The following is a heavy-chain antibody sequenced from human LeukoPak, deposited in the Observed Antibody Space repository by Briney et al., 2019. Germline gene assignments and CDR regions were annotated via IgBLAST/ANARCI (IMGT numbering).Heavy chain of an antibody. Sequence: GGSLRLSCAASGFIFSSYWMSWVRQALGKGLEWVANIKQDGSEKYYVDSVKGRFTISRDNAKTSLYLQMNSLRAEDTAVYYCARDRVTIFGVVINDYWGQGTLVTVSS. V-gene: IGHV3-7*01. CDR2: IKQDGSEK. D-gene: IGHD3-3*01. J-gene: IGHJ4*02. CDR3: ARDRVTIFGVVINDY. CDR1: GFIFSSYW.